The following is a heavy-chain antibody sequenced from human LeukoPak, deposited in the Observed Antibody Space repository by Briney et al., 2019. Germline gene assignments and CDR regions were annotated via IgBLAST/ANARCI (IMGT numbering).Heavy chain of an antibody. J-gene: IGHJ3*02. D-gene: IGHD1-14*01. CDR2: IWSDEKTK. CDR1: GFTFSSYG. V-gene: IGHV3-33*01. CDR3: ARDDEPRAFDT. Sequence: GRSLRLSCAASGFTFSSYGMHWVRQAPGKGLEWVAVIWSDEKTKFYADSGQGRVTISRDNSNNMLYLRANGLRAEDTAMYFCARDDEPRAFDTSGQGTMVPVSS.